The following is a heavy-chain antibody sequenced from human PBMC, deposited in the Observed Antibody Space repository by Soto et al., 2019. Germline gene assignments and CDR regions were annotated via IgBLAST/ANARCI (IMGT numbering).Heavy chain of an antibody. CDR1: GGSISSSSYY. CDR3: ARHHPLDAFDI. V-gene: IGHV4-39*01. Sequence: QLQLQESGPGLVKPSETLSLTCTVSGGSISSSSYYWGWIRQPPGKGLEWIGSIYYSGSTYYNPSLKSRVTISVDTSKNQFSLKLSSVTAADTAVYYCARHHPLDAFDIWGQGTMVTVSS. CDR2: IYYSGST. J-gene: IGHJ3*02.